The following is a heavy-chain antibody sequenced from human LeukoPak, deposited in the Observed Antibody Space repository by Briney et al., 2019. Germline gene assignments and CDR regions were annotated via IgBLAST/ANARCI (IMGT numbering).Heavy chain of an antibody. J-gene: IGHJ6*02. CDR3: AREALYDGNSTNYYYYGMDV. CDR1: GYTFTSYY. Sequence: ASVKVSCKASGYTFTSYYMHWVRQAPGQGLEWMGIINPSGGSTSYAQKFQGRVTMTRDTSTSTVYMELSSLRSEDTAVYYCAREALYDGNSTNYYYYGMDVWGQGTTVTVSS. D-gene: IGHD4-23*01. CDR2: INPSGGST. V-gene: IGHV1-46*01.